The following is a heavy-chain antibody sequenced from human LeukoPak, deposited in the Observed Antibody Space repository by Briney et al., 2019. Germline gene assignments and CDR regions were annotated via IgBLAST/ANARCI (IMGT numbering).Heavy chain of an antibody. CDR3: ARGLLGSIDY. J-gene: IGHJ4*02. D-gene: IGHD2-15*01. CDR1: GGSISSYY. CDR2: IYSSGST. Sequence: PSETLSLTCTVSGGSISSYYWSWIRQPPGKGLEWIGYIYSSGSTNYNPSLKSRVTISVDTSKNQFSLKLTSVTAADTAVYYCARGLLGSIDYWGQGTLVTVSS. V-gene: IGHV4-59*01.